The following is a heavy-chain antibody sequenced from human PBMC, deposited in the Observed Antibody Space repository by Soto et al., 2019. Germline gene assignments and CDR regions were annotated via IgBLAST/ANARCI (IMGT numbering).Heavy chain of an antibody. D-gene: IGHD3-22*01. J-gene: IGHJ4*02. Sequence: SVKVSCKASGGTFSNYAISWVRQAPGQGLEWMGGIIPIFNTANYAQKFQGRVTITADKSTSTAYMELSSLRSEDTAVYYCARVGSLSDSSGYPEAVFDYWGQGTLVTVSS. V-gene: IGHV1-69*06. CDR3: ARVGSLSDSSGYPEAVFDY. CDR1: GGTFSNYA. CDR2: IIPIFNTA.